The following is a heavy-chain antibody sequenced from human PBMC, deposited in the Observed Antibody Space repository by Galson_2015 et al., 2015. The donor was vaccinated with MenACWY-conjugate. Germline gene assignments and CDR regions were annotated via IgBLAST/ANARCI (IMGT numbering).Heavy chain of an antibody. D-gene: IGHD1-26*01. J-gene: IGHJ4*02. CDR3: ARDRNQELLGWYYFDY. Sequence: TLSLTCPVSGGSISSGGYYWSWIRQHPGKGLEWIGYIYYSGSTYYNPSLKSRVTISVDTSKNQFSLKLSSVTAADTAVYYCARDRNQELLGWYYFDYWGQGTLVTVSS. CDR1: GGSISSGGYY. CDR2: IYYSGST. V-gene: IGHV4-31*03.